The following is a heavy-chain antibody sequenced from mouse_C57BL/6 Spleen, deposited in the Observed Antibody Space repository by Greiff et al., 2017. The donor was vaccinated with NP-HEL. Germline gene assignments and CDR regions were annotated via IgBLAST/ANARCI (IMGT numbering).Heavy chain of an antibody. CDR3: TRSLTGDYAMDY. Sequence: EVKLVESGEGLVKPGGSLKLSCAASGFTFSSYAMSWVRQTPEKRLEWVAYISSGGDYIYYADTVKGRFTISRDNARNTLYLQMSSLKSEDTAMYYCTRSLTGDYAMDYWGQGTSVTVSS. V-gene: IGHV5-9-1*02. CDR1: GFTFSSYA. D-gene: IGHD4-1*01. CDR2: ISSGGDYI. J-gene: IGHJ4*01.